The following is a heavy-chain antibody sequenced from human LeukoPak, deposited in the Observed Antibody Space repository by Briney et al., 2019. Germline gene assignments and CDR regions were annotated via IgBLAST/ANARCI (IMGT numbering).Heavy chain of an antibody. Sequence: SETLSLTCSVSGASISTYYWSWIRQPPGKGLEWIGYIYYSGSTNYNPSLKSRVTISVDTSKNQFSLKLSSVTAADTAVYYCARLVLGYCSSTSCLTTRVGMDVWGQGTTVTVSS. D-gene: IGHD2-2*01. V-gene: IGHV4-59*12. CDR3: ARLVLGYCSSTSCLTTRVGMDV. J-gene: IGHJ6*02. CDR1: GASISTYY. CDR2: IYYSGST.